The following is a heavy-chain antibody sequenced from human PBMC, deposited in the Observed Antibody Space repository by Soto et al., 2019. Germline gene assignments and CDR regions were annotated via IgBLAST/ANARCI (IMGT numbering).Heavy chain of an antibody. J-gene: IGHJ3*01. CDR1: GGSFSGYY. D-gene: IGHD3-22*01. V-gene: IGHV4-34*01. CDR3: ARGFVLYYDSSGYEV. Sequence: SETLSLTCAVYGGSFSGYYWSWIRQPPGKGLEWIGEINHSGSTNYNPSLKSRVTISVDTSKNQFSLKLSSVTAADTAVYYCARGFVLYYDSSGYEVWGQGTMVTVSS. CDR2: INHSGST.